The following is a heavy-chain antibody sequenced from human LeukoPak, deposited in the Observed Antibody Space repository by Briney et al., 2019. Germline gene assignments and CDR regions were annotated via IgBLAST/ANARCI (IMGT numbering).Heavy chain of an antibody. CDR3: AKVVGATSAFDI. J-gene: IGHJ3*02. CDR2: ISYDGSNK. CDR1: GFTFSSYA. V-gene: IGHV3-30-3*01. D-gene: IGHD1-26*01. Sequence: GGSLRLSCAASGFTFSSYAMHWVRQAPGKGLEWVAVISYDGSNKYYADSVKGRFTISRDNSKNTLYLQMNSLRAEDTAVYYCAKVVGATSAFDIWGQGTMVTVSS.